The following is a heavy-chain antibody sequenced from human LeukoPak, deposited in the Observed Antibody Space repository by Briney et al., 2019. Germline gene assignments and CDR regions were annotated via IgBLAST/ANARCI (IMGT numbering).Heavy chain of an antibody. Sequence: GGSLRLSCAASGFTFSSYSMNWVRQAPGKGLEWVSAISGSGGSTYYADSVKGRFTISRDNSKNTLYLQMNSLRAEDTAVYYCAKATCGGDCYYPQDFDYWGQGTLVTVSS. D-gene: IGHD2-21*02. CDR1: GFTFSSYS. CDR3: AKATCGGDCYYPQDFDY. J-gene: IGHJ4*02. V-gene: IGHV3-23*01. CDR2: ISGSGGST.